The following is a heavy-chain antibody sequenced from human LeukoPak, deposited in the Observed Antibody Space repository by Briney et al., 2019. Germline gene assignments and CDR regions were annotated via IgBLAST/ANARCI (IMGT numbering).Heavy chain of an antibody. J-gene: IGHJ6*03. CDR2: IYHSGST. CDR3: AREAIVVVPAAHYYMDV. V-gene: IGHV4-38-2*02. CDR1: GYSISSGYY. D-gene: IGHD2-2*01. Sequence: PSETLSLTCAVSGYSISSGYYWGWIRQPPGKGLEWIGSIYHSGSTYYNPSLKSRVTISVDTSKNQFSLKLSSVTAADTAVYYCAREAIVVVPAAHYYMDVWGKGTTVTVSS.